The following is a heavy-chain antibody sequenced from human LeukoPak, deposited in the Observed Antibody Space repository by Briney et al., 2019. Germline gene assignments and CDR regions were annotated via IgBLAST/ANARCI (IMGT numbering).Heavy chain of an antibody. D-gene: IGHD3-3*01. CDR3: ARGLFNDFWSGPEDY. CDR1: GFTFSSYG. Sequence: GGSLRLSCAASGFTFSSYGMHWVRQAPGKGLEWVAVIWYDGSNKYYADSVKGRYTISRDNSKNTLYLQMNSLRAEDTAVYYCARGLFNDFWSGPEDYWGQGTLVTVSS. CDR2: IWYDGSNK. V-gene: IGHV3-33*01. J-gene: IGHJ4*02.